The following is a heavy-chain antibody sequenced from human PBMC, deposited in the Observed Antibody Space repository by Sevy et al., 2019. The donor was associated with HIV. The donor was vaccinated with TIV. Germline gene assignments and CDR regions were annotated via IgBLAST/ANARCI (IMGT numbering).Heavy chain of an antibody. D-gene: IGHD3-22*01. CDR1: GFTFSNYI. CDR2: ISNSGTYI. J-gene: IGHJ4*02. V-gene: IGHV3-21*01. CDR3: ASHYYDTIGYYYPLDY. Sequence: GGSLRLSCAASGFTFSNYIINWVRQAPGKGLEWVSSISNSGTYIYYADSVKGRFTISRDNAKNTLYLQMYSLRAEDTAVYYCASHYYDTIGYYYPLDYWGQGTLVTVSS.